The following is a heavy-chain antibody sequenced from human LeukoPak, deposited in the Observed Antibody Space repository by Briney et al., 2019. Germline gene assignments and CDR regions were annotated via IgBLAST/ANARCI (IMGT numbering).Heavy chain of an antibody. J-gene: IGHJ3*02. Sequence: GGSLRLSCAASGFTLRSYTMSWVRQAPGKGLEWVSVIYSGGSTYYADSVKGRFSISRDNAKNSLYLKMNSLRAEDTALYYCTKSLRNYCTTTNCYGSPDAFDIWGQGTMVTVSS. D-gene: IGHD2-2*01. V-gene: IGHV3-53*05. CDR3: TKSLRNYCTTTNCYGSPDAFDI. CDR1: GFTLRSYT. CDR2: IYSGGST.